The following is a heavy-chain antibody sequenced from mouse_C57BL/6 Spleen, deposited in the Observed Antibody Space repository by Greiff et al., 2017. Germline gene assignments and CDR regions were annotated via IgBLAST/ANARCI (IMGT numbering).Heavy chain of an antibody. CDR3: ARDVYYGSSYDY. CDR1: GYSITSGYY. V-gene: IGHV3-6*01. Sequence: EVQLVESGPGLVKPSQSLSLTCSVTGYSITSGYYWNWIRQFPGNKLEWMGYISYDGSNNYNPSLKNRISITRDTSTNQFFLKLNSVTTEDTATNYYARDVYYGSSYDYWGQGTTLTVSS. D-gene: IGHD1-1*01. CDR2: ISYDGSN. J-gene: IGHJ2*01.